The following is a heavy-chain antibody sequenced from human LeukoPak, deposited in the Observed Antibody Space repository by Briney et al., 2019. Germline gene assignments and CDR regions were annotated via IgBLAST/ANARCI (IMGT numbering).Heavy chain of an antibody. V-gene: IGHV1-46*01. J-gene: IGHJ5*02. CDR2: INPSGGST. CDR3: ARSRACCSSTRALLRNWFDP. Sequence: ASVKVSCKASGYTFTSYYMHWVRQAPGQGLEWMGIINPSGGSTSYAQKFQGRVTMTRDTSTSTVYMELSSLRSEDTAVYYCARSRACCSSTRALLRNWFDPWGQGTLVTVSS. D-gene: IGHD2-2*01. CDR1: GYTFTSYY.